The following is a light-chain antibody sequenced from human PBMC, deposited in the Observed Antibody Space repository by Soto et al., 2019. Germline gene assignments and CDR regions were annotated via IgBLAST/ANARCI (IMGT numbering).Light chain of an antibody. CDR2: DAS. Sequence: EVVLTQSPATLSVSPGERATLSCRASQSVSSYFAWYQQKPGQAPMLLIYDASNRATGIPGRFSGSGSGTDFNLTISSLEPEDFAVYYCQQRSNWPTTFGQGTKLEIK. J-gene: IGKJ2*01. CDR1: QSVSSY. CDR3: QQRSNWPTT. V-gene: IGKV3-11*01.